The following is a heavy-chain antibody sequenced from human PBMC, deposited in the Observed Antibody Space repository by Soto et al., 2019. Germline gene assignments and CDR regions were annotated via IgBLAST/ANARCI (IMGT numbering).Heavy chain of an antibody. Sequence: SETLSLTCTVSGGSISSGDYYWSWIRQPPGKGLEWIGYIYYSGSTNYNPSLKSRVTISVDTSKNQFSLELNSVTAADTAVYYCARGGDTGSWYYFQYWGQGSLVTVSS. CDR3: ARGGDTGSWYYFQY. V-gene: IGHV4-61*08. CDR1: GGSISSGDYY. D-gene: IGHD6-13*01. J-gene: IGHJ4*02. CDR2: IYYSGST.